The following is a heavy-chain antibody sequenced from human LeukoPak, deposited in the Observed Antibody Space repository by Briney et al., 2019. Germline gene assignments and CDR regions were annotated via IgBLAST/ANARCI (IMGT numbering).Heavy chain of an antibody. CDR1: GFTFSNYG. V-gene: IGHV3-23*01. CDR2: ISGSGAST. CDR3: AKPPSMIIVVPLDF. D-gene: IGHD3-22*01. J-gene: IGHJ4*02. Sequence: GGSLRLSCAASGFTFSNYGMSWVRQAPGKGLEWVSAISGSGASTYYADSVKGRFSISRDNSKNTLYLQMNSLRAEDTAVYYCAKPPSMIIVVPLDFWGQGTLVTVSP.